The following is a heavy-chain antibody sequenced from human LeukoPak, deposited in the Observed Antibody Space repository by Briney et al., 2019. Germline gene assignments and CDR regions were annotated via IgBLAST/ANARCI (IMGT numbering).Heavy chain of an antibody. CDR1: AFTFSSYA. Sequence: GGSLRLSCAASAFTFSSYAMNWVRQAAGKGLEWVSTITSTGSSTHYADSVKGRFTISRDNSKNTLFLQMNSVRADDTAVYYCAKGGPTILSSMDVRGKGTTVIISS. CDR3: AKGGPTILSSMDV. J-gene: IGHJ6*04. D-gene: IGHD3-3*01. CDR2: ITSTGSST. V-gene: IGHV3-23*05.